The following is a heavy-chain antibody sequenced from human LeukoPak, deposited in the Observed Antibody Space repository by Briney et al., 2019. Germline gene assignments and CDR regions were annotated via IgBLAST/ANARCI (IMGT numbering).Heavy chain of an antibody. CDR1: GYTFTTYE. CDR3: ARNHLGLGL. J-gene: IGHJ4*02. V-gene: IGHV1-18*01. CDR2: INTRNGNA. D-gene: IGHD3-16*01. Sequence: GASVKVSCKASGYTFTTYEIIWVRQARGQGLEWMGWINTRNGNANYAHQLQGRVTMTTDTSTSTSYMELASLRFDDTAIYYCARNHLGLGLWGQGTLVTVSS.